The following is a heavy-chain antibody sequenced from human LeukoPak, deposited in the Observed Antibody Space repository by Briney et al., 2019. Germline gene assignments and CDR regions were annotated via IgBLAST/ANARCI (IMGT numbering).Heavy chain of an antibody. J-gene: IGHJ3*02. D-gene: IGHD3-10*01. CDR1: GGSISSYY. Sequence: PSETLSLTCTVSGGSISSYYWSWIRQPPGKGLEWIGYIYYSGSTNYNPSLKSRVTISVDTSKNQFSLKLSSVTAADTAVYYCARQGLTMARGVIIVHDAFDIWGQGTMVTVSS. CDR2: IYYSGST. V-gene: IGHV4-59*08. CDR3: ARQGLTMARGVIIVHDAFDI.